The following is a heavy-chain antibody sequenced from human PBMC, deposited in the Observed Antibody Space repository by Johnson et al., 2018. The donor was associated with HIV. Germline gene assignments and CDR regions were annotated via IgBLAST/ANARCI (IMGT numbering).Heavy chain of an antibody. CDR2: IRYDGSNK. V-gene: IGHV3-30*02. D-gene: IGHD1-26*01. CDR3: ASQLGATGAFDI. CDR1: GFTFSSYG. J-gene: IGHJ3*02. Sequence: QMQLVESGGGVVRPGGSLRLSCAASGFTFSSYGMHWVRQAPGKGLEWVAFIRYDGSNKYYADSVKGRFTISRDNAKNSLYLQMNSLRAEDTAFYYCASQLGATGAFDIWGQGTMVTVSS.